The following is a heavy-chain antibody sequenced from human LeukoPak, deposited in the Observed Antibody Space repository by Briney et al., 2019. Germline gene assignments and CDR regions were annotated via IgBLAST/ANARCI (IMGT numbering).Heavy chain of an antibody. J-gene: IGHJ4*02. CDR2: IDHSGSI. Sequence: SETLSLTCAVYGGSFSGYYWSWIRQSPGRGLEWIGEIDHSGSIKYNPSLKSRVTLSVDTSKNQFSLKLSSVTAADTAVYYCAGTKIVSVWYYYDSSGYYFDYWGQGTLVTVSS. D-gene: IGHD3-22*01. CDR1: GGSFSGYY. CDR3: AGTKIVSVWYYYDSSGYYFDY. V-gene: IGHV4-34*01.